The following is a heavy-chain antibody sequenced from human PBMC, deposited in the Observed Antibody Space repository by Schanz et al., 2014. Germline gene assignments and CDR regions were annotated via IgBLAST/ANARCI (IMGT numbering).Heavy chain of an antibody. CDR1: GGTFSSYT. V-gene: IGHV1-69*02. CDR2: IIPVLNIA. CDR3: TRGRAFYDY. J-gene: IGHJ4*02. Sequence: QVQLVQSGAEVKKPGSSVKVSCKLSGGTFSSYTISWMRQPPGQGLEWMGKIIPVLNIATYAQRFQGRVSITADTSTITADMELSSLTSEDTAVHYCTRGRAFYDYWGQGTLVTVSS.